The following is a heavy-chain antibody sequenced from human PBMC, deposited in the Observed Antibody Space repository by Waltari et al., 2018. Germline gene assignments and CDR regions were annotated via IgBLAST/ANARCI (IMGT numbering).Heavy chain of an antibody. V-gene: IGHV4-4*09. CDR3: AGGVKVPVVRTHYYYDMDV. CDR1: GCPISSSF. D-gene: IGHD2-15*01. J-gene: IGHJ6*03. Sequence: QVQLQGSSPGLVKPSEILSLTCSVSGCPISSSFLSWIRQPPGTRLEGIGYIDNSRSTNYNPSLKRRVIITVDTSKNQYSLKLSSVTAADTAVEYCAGGVKVPVVRTHYYYDMDVWGKGTTVTVSS. CDR2: IDNSRST.